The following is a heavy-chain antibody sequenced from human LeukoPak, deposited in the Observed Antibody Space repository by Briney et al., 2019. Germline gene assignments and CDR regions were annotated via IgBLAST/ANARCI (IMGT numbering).Heavy chain of an antibody. CDR3: ARDSSIIVVPAAIRGEYSSSSPDY. J-gene: IGHJ4*02. V-gene: IGHV3-48*01. CDR1: GFTFSSYS. CDR2: ISRSGSTI. Sequence: GGSLRLSCAASGFTFSSYSMNWVRQAPGKGLEWVSYISRSGSTIYYADSVKGRFTISRDNAKNSLYLQMNSLRAEDTAVYYCARDSSIIVVPAAIRGEYSSSSPDYWGQGTLVTVSS. D-gene: IGHD2-2*02.